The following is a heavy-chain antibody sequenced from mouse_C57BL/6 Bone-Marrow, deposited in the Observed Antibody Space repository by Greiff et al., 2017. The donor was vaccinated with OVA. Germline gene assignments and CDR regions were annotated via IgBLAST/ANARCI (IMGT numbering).Heavy chain of an antibody. D-gene: IGHD2-4*01. CDR3: ARRARGLRYYGMDY. J-gene: IGHJ4*01. CDR2: IDPSDSYT. V-gene: IGHV1-59*01. Sequence: QVQLQQPGAELVRPGTSVKLSCKASGYTFTSYWMHWVKQRPGQGLEWIGVIDPSDSYTNYNQKFKGKATLTVETSSSTAYMQLSSLTSEDSAVYYCARRARGLRYYGMDYWGQGTSVTVSS. CDR1: GYTFTSYW.